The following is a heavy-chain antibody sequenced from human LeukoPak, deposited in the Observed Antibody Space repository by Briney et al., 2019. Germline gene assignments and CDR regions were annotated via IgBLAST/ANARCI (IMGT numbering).Heavy chain of an antibody. J-gene: IGHJ4*02. CDR2: ISWNSGSI. D-gene: IGHD3-9*01. CDR3: ARWLPNMGLDY. CDR1: GFTFSSYA. V-gene: IGHV3-9*01. Sequence: PGGSLRLSCAASGFTFSSYAVTWVRQAPGKGLEWVSGISWNSGSIGYADSVKGRFTISRDNAKNSLYLQMNSLRAEDTALYYCARWLPNMGLDYWGQGTLVTVSS.